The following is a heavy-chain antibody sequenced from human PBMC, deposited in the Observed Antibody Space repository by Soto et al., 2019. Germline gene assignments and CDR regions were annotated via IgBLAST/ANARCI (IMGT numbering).Heavy chain of an antibody. CDR3: ARVRISRYQNWFVP. Sequence: DLVQVSLKASGYTFTRYYMHWVRQAPGQGLEWMGIINPSGGSTSYAQKIQGRVTMTRDTSTSTGYMELSSLRSEDTAVYYCARVRISRYQNWFVPWGQATLVTLSS. CDR1: GYTFTRYY. D-gene: IGHD3-22*01. V-gene: IGHV1-46*03. J-gene: IGHJ5*02. CDR2: INPSGGST.